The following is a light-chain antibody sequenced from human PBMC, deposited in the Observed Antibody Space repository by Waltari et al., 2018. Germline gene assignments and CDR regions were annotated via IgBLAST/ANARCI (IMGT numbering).Light chain of an antibody. J-gene: IGLJ2*01. CDR1: SSDVGGYNY. Sequence: QSALTQPRSVSGSPGQSVTISCTGTSSDVGGYNYVSWYQQHPGNAPKLMIHDVNKRPSGVPDRFSGSKSGNTASLTISGLQAEDETDYYCCSYAGSYIFGVFGGGTKLTVL. CDR2: DVN. CDR3: CSYAGSYIFGV. V-gene: IGLV2-11*01.